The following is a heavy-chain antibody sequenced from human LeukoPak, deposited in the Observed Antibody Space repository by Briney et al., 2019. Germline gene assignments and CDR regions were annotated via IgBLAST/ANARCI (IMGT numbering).Heavy chain of an antibody. Sequence: SETLSLTCAVYGGSFSGYYWSWIRQPPGKGLEWIGEINHSGSTNYSPSLKSRVTISVDTSKNQFSLKLSSVTAADTAVYYCARGSSWLPFDYWGQGTLVTVSS. CDR2: INHSGST. J-gene: IGHJ4*02. CDR3: ARGSSWLPFDY. D-gene: IGHD3-9*01. CDR1: GGSFSGYY. V-gene: IGHV4-34*01.